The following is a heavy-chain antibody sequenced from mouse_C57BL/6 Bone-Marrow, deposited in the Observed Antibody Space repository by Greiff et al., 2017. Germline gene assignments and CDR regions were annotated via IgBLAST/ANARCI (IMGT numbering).Heavy chain of an antibody. CDR3: TVTTVVATRGY. Sequence: EVQLQQSGAELVRPGASVKLSCTASGFNFKDDYMHWVKQRPEQGLEWIGWIDPENGDTEYASKFQGKATITADTSSNTAYLQLSSLTSEDTAVYYCTVTTVVATRGYWGQGTTLTVSS. CDR1: GFNFKDDY. J-gene: IGHJ2*01. CDR2: IDPENGDT. D-gene: IGHD1-1*01. V-gene: IGHV14-4*01.